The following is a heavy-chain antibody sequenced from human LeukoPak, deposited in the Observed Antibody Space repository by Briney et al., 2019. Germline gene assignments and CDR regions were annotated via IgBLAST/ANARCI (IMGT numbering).Heavy chain of an antibody. CDR3: ARDRAPGEGVAFDI. CDR2: IYHSGST. CDR1: GGFISSSNW. Sequence: SGTLSLTCAVSGGFISSSNWWSWGRQAPGKGVEWIGEIYHSGSTNYNPSLKNRVNISVDKSKNQFSLKLSSVTAADTAVYYCARDRAPGEGVAFDIWGQGTMVTVSS. D-gene: IGHD3-10*01. V-gene: IGHV4-4*02. J-gene: IGHJ3*02.